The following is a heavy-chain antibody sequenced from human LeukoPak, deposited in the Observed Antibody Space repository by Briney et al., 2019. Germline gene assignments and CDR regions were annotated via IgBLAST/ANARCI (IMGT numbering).Heavy chain of an antibody. Sequence: AGGSLRLSCAASGFTFSSYAMSWVRQAPGKGLEWVSAISGSGGSTYCADSVKGRFTISGDNSKNTLYLQMNSLRAEDTAVYYCAKDQSPYYYGSGSYYPPDYWGQGTLVTVSS. CDR2: ISGSGGST. J-gene: IGHJ4*02. V-gene: IGHV3-23*01. CDR1: GFTFSSYA. D-gene: IGHD3-10*01. CDR3: AKDQSPYYYGSGSYYPPDY.